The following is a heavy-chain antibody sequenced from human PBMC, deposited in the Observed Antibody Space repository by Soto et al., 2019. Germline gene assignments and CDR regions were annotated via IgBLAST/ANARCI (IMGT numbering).Heavy chain of an antibody. Sequence: PSETLSLTCTVSGGSINYSYWTWIRQPPGKGLEWIGYISYTGSANYNASLKSRLTISVDTSKNQFSLKLSSVTAADTAVYYCAGFSSGTYLFDLWGQGTPVTVSS. D-gene: IGHD1-26*01. V-gene: IGHV4-59*01. CDR1: GGSINYSY. J-gene: IGHJ5*02. CDR3: AGFSSGTYLFDL. CDR2: ISYTGSA.